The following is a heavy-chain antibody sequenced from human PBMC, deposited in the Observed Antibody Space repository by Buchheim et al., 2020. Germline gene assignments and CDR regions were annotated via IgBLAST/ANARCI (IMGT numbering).Heavy chain of an antibody. Sequence: EVQLVESGGGLVQPGGSLRLSCVASRFTFSNYDMHWVRQSTGKGLEWVAAIGTAGDPYYPGSVKGRFTISRENAKNSLYFQMNNLRVGDTALYYCARGFSSGWTGDAFDIWGQGT. J-gene: IGHJ3*02. CDR1: RFTFSNYD. CDR3: ARGFSSGWTGDAFDI. CDR2: IGTAGDP. V-gene: IGHV3-13*05. D-gene: IGHD6-19*01.